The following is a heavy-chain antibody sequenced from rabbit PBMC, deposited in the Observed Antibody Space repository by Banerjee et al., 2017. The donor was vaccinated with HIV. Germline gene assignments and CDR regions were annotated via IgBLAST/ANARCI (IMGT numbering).Heavy chain of an antibody. CDR2: IYTGSGNT. CDR1: GIDFSSDA. J-gene: IGHJ4*01. V-gene: IGHV1S40*01. CDR3: ARDLAGVIGWNFNL. Sequence: QSLEESGGGLVKPEGSLTLTCKASGIDFSSDAMCWVRQAPGKGLELIACIYTGSGNTVYASWAKGRFTISKTSSTTVTLQMTSLTAADTATYFCARDLAGVIGWNFNLWGPGTLVTVS. D-gene: IGHD4-1*01.